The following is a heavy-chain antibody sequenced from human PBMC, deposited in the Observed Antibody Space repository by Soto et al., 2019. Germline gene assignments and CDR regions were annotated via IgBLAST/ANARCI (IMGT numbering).Heavy chain of an antibody. CDR2: FDPEDGET. Sequence: ASVKVSCKVSGYTLTELSMHWVRQAPGKGLEWMGGFDPEDGETIYAQKFQGRVTMTRNTSISTAYMELSSLRSEDTAVYYCARGILGTMFGVALIKRYYMDVWGKGTTVTVSS. CDR1: GYTLTELS. D-gene: IGHD3-3*01. J-gene: IGHJ6*03. V-gene: IGHV1-24*01. CDR3: ARGILGTMFGVALIKRYYMDV.